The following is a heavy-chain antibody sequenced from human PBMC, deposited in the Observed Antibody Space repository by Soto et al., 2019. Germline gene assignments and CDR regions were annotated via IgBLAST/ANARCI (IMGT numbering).Heavy chain of an antibody. J-gene: IGHJ4*02. D-gene: IGHD6-6*01. CDR3: ARDPLTYSSSPGY. CDR1: GYTFTGYY. V-gene: IGHV1-2*02. CDR2: NNPNSGGT. Sequence: ASVKVSCKASGYTFTGYYMHWVRQAPGQGLEWMRWNNPNSGGTNYARKFQGRVTMTSDTSISTAYMELGRLTFGDTAVYYCARDPLTYSSSPGYWGQGTLVTVSS.